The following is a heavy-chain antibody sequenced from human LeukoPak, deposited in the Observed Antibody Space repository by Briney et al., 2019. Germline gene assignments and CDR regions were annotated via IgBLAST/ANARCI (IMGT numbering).Heavy chain of an antibody. D-gene: IGHD3-10*01. Sequence: GGSLRLSCAASRFTFSTYGMNWVRQTPGKGLEWVSAISGSGNRAYHADSVKGRFTTSRDNAKNTLYLQMNNLRAEDTAIYYCATDSYVSGSYYRLFYWGQGTLVTVSS. CDR2: ISGSGNRA. CDR3: ATDSYVSGSYYRLFY. J-gene: IGHJ4*02. V-gene: IGHV3-23*01. CDR1: RFTFSTYG.